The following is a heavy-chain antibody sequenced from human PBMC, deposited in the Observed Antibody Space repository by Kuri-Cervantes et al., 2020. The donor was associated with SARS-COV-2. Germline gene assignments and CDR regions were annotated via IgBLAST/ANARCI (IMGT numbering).Heavy chain of an antibody. Sequence: PGGSLRLSCAVSGYSISSGYYWGWIRQPPGKGLEWIGSIYYSGSTYYNPSLKSRVTISVDTSKNQFSLKLSSVTAADTAVYYCAREDRPSGRYDYWGQGTLVTVSS. J-gene: IGHJ4*02. V-gene: IGHV4-38-2*02. CDR2: IYYSGST. CDR3: AREDRPSGRYDY. D-gene: IGHD1-26*01. CDR1: GYSISSGYY.